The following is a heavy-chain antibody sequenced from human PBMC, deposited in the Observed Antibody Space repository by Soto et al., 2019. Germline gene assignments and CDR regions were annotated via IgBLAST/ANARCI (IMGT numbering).Heavy chain of an antibody. Sequence: SETLSLTCAVAGGSISSSNWWSWVRQPPGKGLEWIGEIYHSGSTNYNPSLKSRVTISVDKSKNQFSLKLSSVTAADTAVYYCARVSGSYYYGMAVWGQGTTVTVSS. CDR2: IYHSGST. V-gene: IGHV4-4*02. CDR1: GGSISSSNW. D-gene: IGHD1-26*01. J-gene: IGHJ6*02. CDR3: ARVSGSYYYGMAV.